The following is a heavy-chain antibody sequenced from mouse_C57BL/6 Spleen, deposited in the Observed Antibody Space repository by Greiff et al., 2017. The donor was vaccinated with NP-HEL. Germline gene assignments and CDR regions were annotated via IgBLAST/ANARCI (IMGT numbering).Heavy chain of an antibody. CDR3: ARGGYGSFAY. Sequence: VHVKQSGPELVKPGASVKISCKASGYTFTDYYMNWVKQSHGKSLEWIGDINPNNGGTSYNQKFKGKATLTVDKSSSTAYMELRSLTSEDSAVYYCARGGYGSFAYWGQGTLVTVSA. D-gene: IGHD1-1*01. J-gene: IGHJ3*01. CDR1: GYTFTDYY. V-gene: IGHV1-26*01. CDR2: INPNNGGT.